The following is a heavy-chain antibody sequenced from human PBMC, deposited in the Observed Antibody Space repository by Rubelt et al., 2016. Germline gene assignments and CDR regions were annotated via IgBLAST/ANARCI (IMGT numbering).Heavy chain of an antibody. CDR3: ASRQLGGDAFDI. V-gene: IGHV4-39*07. D-gene: IGHD1-26*01. CDR1: GGFIRNNSYY. J-gene: IGHJ3*02. Sequence: QLQLQESGPGLVKPSETLSLTCTVSGGFIRNNSYYWGWIRQPPGKGLEWIGSVYYSGRTSYSPSLKSRVTISVDTSKNQFSLKLRSVSATDTAVYYCASRQLGGDAFDIWGQGTMVTVSS. CDR2: VYYSGRT.